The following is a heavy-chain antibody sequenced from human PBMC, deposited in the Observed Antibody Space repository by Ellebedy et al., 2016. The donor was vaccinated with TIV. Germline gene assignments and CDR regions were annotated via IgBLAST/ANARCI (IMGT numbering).Heavy chain of an antibody. CDR3: GRGLIAVADY. CDR2: INHSGST. V-gene: IGHV4-34*01. CDR1: GGSFSGYY. D-gene: IGHD6-19*01. J-gene: IGHJ4*02. Sequence: SETLSLXXAVYGGSFSGYYWSWIRQPPGKGLEWIGEINHSGSTNYNPSLKSRVTISVDTSKNQFSLKLSSVTAAGTAVYYCGRGLIAVADYWGQGTLVTVSS.